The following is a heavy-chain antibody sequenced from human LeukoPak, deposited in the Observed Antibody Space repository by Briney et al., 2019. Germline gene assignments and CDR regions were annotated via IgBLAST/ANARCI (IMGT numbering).Heavy chain of an antibody. CDR2: MNPNSGNT. D-gene: IGHD3-10*01. J-gene: IGHJ4*02. Sequence: ASVKVSCKASRYSFTSYDINWVRQATGQGLEWMGWMNPNSGNTGYAQKFQGRVTMTRNTSISTAYMELSSLRSEDTAVYYCARVRGDYFDYYGSGSYDYWGQGTLVTVSS. CDR1: RYSFTSYD. CDR3: ARVRGDYFDYYGSGSYDY. V-gene: IGHV1-8*01.